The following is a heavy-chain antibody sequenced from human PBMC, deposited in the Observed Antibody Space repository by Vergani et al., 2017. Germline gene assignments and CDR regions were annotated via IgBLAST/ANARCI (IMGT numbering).Heavy chain of an antibody. CDR1: GGSLDIHSQT. CDR2: IDVKGNS. Sequence: QVQLQESGPGLLKPSETLSLTCSFSGGSLDIHSQTWGWIRQPAGEGLEWIGLIDVKGNSNFSPSLESRVTMSADASRGRFSLNLRSVTTSDTAVYYCVRVLHTSYILGAFDIWGQGIKVTVSS. V-gene: IGHV4-61*02. D-gene: IGHD2-21*01. J-gene: IGHJ3*02. CDR3: VRVLHTSYILGAFDI.